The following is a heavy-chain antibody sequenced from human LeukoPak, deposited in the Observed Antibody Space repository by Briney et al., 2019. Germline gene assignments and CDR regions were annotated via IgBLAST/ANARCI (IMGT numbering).Heavy chain of an antibody. Sequence: GGSLRLSCAASGFTFSSYWMSWVRQAPGKGLEWVANIKQDGSEKYYVGSLKGRFTISRDNAKNSLHLQMNSLRAEDTAVYYCARCGGGNPRWFDPWGQGTLVTVSS. CDR2: IKQDGSEK. CDR1: GFTFSSYW. J-gene: IGHJ5*02. CDR3: ARCGGGNPRWFDP. V-gene: IGHV3-7*01. D-gene: IGHD4-23*01.